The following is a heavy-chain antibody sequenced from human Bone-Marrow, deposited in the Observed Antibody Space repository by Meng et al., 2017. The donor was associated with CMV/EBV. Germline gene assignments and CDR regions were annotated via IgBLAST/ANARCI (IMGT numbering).Heavy chain of an antibody. CDR2: ISHDGTNK. D-gene: IGHD5-12*01. CDR1: GFTFSTNA. Sequence: GFTFSTNAMHWVRQAPGKGLEWVAVISHDGTNKYYADSVKGRFTISRDNSKNTLYLKGNSLRAEDTAVYYCARVPGSAYDSDYFDYWGQGTLVTVSS. CDR3: ARVPGSAYDSDYFDY. J-gene: IGHJ4*02. V-gene: IGHV3-30-3*01.